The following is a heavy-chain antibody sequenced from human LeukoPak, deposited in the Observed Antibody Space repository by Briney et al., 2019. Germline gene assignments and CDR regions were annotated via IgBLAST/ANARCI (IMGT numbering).Heavy chain of an antibody. CDR1: GFNFSHYT. V-gene: IGHV3-21*01. CDR2: ISSSSSYI. Sequence: GGSLRLSCTASGFNFSHYTMTWVRQAPGKGLEWVSSISSSSSYIYYADSVKGRFTISRDNAKNSLYLQMNSLRAEDTAVYYCARDGSDSSGYYYVSYWFDPWGQGTLVTVSS. J-gene: IGHJ5*02. CDR3: ARDGSDSSGYYYVSYWFDP. D-gene: IGHD3-22*01.